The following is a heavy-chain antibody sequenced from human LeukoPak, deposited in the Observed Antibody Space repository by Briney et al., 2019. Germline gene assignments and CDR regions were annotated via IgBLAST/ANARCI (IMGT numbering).Heavy chain of an antibody. J-gene: IGHJ5*02. Sequence: GGSLRLSCAAYGFTFTNYWMIWVRQAPGKGLEWVANINEDGSEKYYVGSVEGRFTISRDNAKNSVFLQMNSMRADDTAMYYCASSSYSCSSSWGQGTLVTVSS. D-gene: IGHD6-6*01. CDR1: GFTFTNYW. V-gene: IGHV3-7*01. CDR2: INEDGSEK. CDR3: ASSSYSCSSS.